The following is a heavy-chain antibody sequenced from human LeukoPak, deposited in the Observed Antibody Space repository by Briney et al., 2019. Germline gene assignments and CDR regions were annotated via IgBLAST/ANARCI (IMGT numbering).Heavy chain of an antibody. D-gene: IGHD3-22*01. CDR1: GFTFSSYA. J-gene: IGHJ4*02. V-gene: IGHV3-23*01. CDR2: ISGSGGST. CDR3: AKDGLSSSGMDY. Sequence: GGSLRLSCAASGFTFSSYAMSWVRQAPGKGLEWVSSISGSGGSTFYADSVKGRFTISRDDSKSTLFLQINGLRAEDTAVYYCAKDGLSSSGMDYWGQGTLVTVSS.